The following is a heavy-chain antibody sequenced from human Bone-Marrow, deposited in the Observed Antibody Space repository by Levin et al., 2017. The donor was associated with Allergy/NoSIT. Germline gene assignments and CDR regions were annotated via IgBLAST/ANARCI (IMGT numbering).Heavy chain of an antibody. J-gene: IGHJ4*02. Sequence: TLSLTCTVSGGSISSVGYYWNWIRQSPGEGLEWIGYIYNSGGTYYNPSLRSRVSMSLDPSKNQFSLKLRSLTAADTAVYFCARADPISGESFGKFDFWGQGTLVTVSS. CDR3: ARADPISGESFGKFDF. V-gene: IGHV4-30-4*08. CDR1: GGSISSVGYY. CDR2: IYNSGGT. D-gene: IGHD1-26*01.